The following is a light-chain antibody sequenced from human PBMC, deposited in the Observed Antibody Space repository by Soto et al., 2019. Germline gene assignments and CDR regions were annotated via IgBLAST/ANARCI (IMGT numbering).Light chain of an antibody. V-gene: IGLV2-8*01. Sequence: QSALTQPPSASGSPGQSVTIACTGTSSDVVAYNYVSLYQQYPGKAPKFMIYEVSKRPSGVPDRFSGSKSGKTASLTVSGLQHEDEADYYCASYAGSNIWVFGGGTKLTVL. CDR1: SSDVVAYNY. CDR2: EVS. J-gene: IGLJ3*02. CDR3: ASYAGSNIWV.